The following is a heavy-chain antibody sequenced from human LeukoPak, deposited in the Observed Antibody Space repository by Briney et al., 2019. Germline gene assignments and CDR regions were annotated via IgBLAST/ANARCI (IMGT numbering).Heavy chain of an antibody. D-gene: IGHD2-15*01. V-gene: IGHV4-4*02. CDR3: ARVTDETATLFRYAFDI. CDR1: GGSISSSNW. J-gene: IGHJ3*02. Sequence: SETLSLTCAVSGGSISSSNWWSWVRQPPGKGLEWIGEIYYSGTTNYSPSLKSRVTISVDKSKNQFSLNLSSVTAADTAVYYCARVTDETATLFRYAFDIWGQGTMVTVSS. CDR2: IYYSGTT.